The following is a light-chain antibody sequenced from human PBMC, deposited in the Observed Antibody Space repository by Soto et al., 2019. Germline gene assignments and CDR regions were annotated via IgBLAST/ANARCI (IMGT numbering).Light chain of an antibody. J-gene: IGKJ5*01. CDR3: QQYGSSLIT. CDR2: GAS. Sequence: EIFFRHSPGTLSFSPGEIASLSCRASQSVSSSYLAWYQQKPGQAPRLLIYGASSRATGIPDRFSGSGSGTDFTLTISRLEPEDFAAYYCQQYGSSLITFGQGTRLEIK. CDR1: QSVSSSY. V-gene: IGKV3-20*01.